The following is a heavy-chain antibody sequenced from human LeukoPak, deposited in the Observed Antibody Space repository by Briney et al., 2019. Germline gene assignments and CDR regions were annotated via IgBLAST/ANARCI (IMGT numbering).Heavy chain of an antibody. CDR3: ARGRVEMATIPPPDYGMDV. D-gene: IGHD5-24*01. CDR1: GFTFSSYN. V-gene: IGHV3-74*01. CDR2: INSDGSST. Sequence: PGGCLRLSCAASGFTFSSYNVNWVRQAPGKGLVWVSRINSDGSSTSYADSVKGRFTISRDNAKNTLYLQMNSLRAEDTAVYYCARGRVEMATIPPPDYGMDVWGQGNLVTVSS. J-gene: IGHJ6*02.